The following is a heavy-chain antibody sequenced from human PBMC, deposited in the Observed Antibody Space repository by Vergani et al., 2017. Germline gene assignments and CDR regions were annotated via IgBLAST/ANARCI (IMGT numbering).Heavy chain of an antibody. CDR3: ARDRVDIVATTTYYNYVYGMDV. D-gene: IGHD5-12*01. CDR2: IYSGGST. CDR1: GFTVSSNY. J-gene: IGHJ6*02. Sequence: EVQLVESGGGLVQPGGSLRLSCAASGFTVSSNYMSWVRQAPGKGLEWVSVIYSGGSTYYADSVKGRFTISRHNSRNTLYLQMNSRRAEDTAVYYCARDRVDIVATTTYYNYVYGMDVWSQGSTVTVSS. V-gene: IGHV3-53*04.